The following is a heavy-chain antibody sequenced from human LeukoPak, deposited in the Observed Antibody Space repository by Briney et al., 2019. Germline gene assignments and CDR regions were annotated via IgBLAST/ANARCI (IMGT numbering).Heavy chain of an antibody. CDR1: GFILSHYS. Sequence: PGGSLRLSCAASGFILSHYSMNWVRQAPGKGLEWVSFISISSSTKYYADPMKGRFTISRDNAKNSLYLQMNSLKAEDTAVYYCARDVGEGDAFDIWGQGTMVTVSS. V-gene: IGHV3-48*01. CDR3: ARDVGEGDAFDI. D-gene: IGHD3-16*01. CDR2: ISISSSTK. J-gene: IGHJ3*02.